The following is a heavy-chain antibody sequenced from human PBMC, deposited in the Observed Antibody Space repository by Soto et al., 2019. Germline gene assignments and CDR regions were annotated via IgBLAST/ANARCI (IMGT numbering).Heavy chain of an antibody. CDR3: HCSGSYYNVTARRDDAFDI. V-gene: IGHV1-3*01. CDR1: GYTFTSYA. J-gene: IGHJ3*02. Sequence: GASVKVSCKASGYTFTSYAMHWVRQAPGQRLEWMGWINAGNGNTNYAQKFQDRVTITRDRSMSTAYMELSSLRSEDTAMYYCHCSGSYYNVTARRDDAFDIWGQGTMVTVSS. CDR2: INAGNGNT. D-gene: IGHD3-10*02.